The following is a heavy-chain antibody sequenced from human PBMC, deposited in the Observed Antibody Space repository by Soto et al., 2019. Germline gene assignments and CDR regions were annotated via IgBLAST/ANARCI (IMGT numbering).Heavy chain of an antibody. V-gene: IGHV3-23*01. D-gene: IGHD5-18*01. CDR1: GFTFSSFA. J-gene: IGHJ4*02. CDR2: ISGSGDGT. Sequence: PGGSLRLSCAASGFTFSSFALSWVRQAPGKGLEWVSAISGSGDGTDYADSVKGRFTISRDNSKNTLYLQMNSLRAEDTAVYYCARPGYSSQDYWGQGALVTVSS. CDR3: ARPGYSSQDY.